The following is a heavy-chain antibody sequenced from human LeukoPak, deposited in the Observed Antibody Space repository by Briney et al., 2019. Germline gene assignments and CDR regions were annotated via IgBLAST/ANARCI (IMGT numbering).Heavy chain of an antibody. J-gene: IGHJ4*02. CDR3: ARSSPEGSGKGGNIDY. CDR2: IGTAGDT. V-gene: IGHV3-13*01. CDR1: GFTFSSYD. Sequence: PGGSLRLSCAASGFTFSSYDMHWVRQATGKGLEWVSAIGTAGDTYYPGSVKGRFTISRENAKNSLYLQMNSLRAGDTAVYYCARSSPEGSGKGGNIDYWGQGTLVTVSS. D-gene: IGHD2-15*01.